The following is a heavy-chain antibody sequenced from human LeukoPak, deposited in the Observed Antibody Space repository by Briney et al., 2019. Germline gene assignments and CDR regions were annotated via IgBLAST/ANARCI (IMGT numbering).Heavy chain of an antibody. CDR2: INHSGST. CDR3: ARRTDY. CDR1: GGSFSGYY. D-gene: IGHD1-14*01. Sequence: SETLSLTCAVYGGSFSGYYWSWIRQPPGKGLEWIGEINHSGSTNYNPSLKSRVTISVDTSKNQFSLKPSSVTAADTAVYYCARRTDYWGQGTLVTVSS. J-gene: IGHJ4*02. V-gene: IGHV4-34*01.